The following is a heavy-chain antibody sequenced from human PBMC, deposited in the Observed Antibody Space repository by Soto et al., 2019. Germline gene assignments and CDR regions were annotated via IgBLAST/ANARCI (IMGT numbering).Heavy chain of an antibody. V-gene: IGHV1-58*01. D-gene: IGHD4-17*01. J-gene: IGHJ4*02. Sequence: SVKVSCKASGFTFTSSAVQWVRQARGQRLEWIGWIVVGSGNTNYAQKFQERVTITRDMSTSTAYMELSSLRSEDTAVYYCAAVSFTVTTWRNYFYYWGQGTPVPVSA. CDR1: GFTFTSSA. CDR3: AAVSFTVTTWRNYFYY. CDR2: IVVGSGNT.